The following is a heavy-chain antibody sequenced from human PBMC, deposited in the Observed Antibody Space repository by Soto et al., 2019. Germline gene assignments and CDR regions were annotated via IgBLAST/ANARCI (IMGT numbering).Heavy chain of an antibody. J-gene: IGHJ5*02. CDR3: ARGVTVVRGVIIPWFDP. Sequence: QVQLQESGPGLVKPSQTLSLTCTVSGGSISSGDYYWSWIRQSPGKGLEWIGCIYYSGSTYYSPSLKSRVTISVDTSKNQFSLQLSSVTAADTAVYYCARGVTVVRGVIIPWFDPWGQGTLVTVSS. V-gene: IGHV4-30-4*01. CDR1: GGSISSGDYY. CDR2: IYYSGST. D-gene: IGHD3-10*01.